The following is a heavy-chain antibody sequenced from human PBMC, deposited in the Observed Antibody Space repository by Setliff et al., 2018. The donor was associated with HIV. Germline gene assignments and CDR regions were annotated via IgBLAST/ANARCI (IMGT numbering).Heavy chain of an antibody. Sequence: PSETLSLTCTVSGGSISSGSYYWNRIRQPAGKGLEWIGRIYTSGSTNYNPSLKSRVTISVDTSKNQFSLKLSSVTAADTAVYYCAREDYYYYGMDVWGQGTTVTVSS. CDR1: GGSISSGSYY. V-gene: IGHV4-61*02. CDR2: IYTSGST. J-gene: IGHJ6*02. CDR3: AREDYYYYGMDV.